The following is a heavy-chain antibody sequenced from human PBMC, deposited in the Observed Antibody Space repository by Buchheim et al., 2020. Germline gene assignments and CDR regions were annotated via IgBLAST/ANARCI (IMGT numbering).Heavy chain of an antibody. V-gene: IGHV3-30*03. Sequence: QVQLVESGGGVVQPGRSLRLSCAASGFTFSSYGMHWVRQAPGKGLEGVAVISYDGSNKYYADSVKGRFTISRDISKNTLYLQMDSLRAEDTAVYYCARDHIVGYGMDVWGQGTT. J-gene: IGHJ6*02. CDR2: ISYDGSNK. CDR1: GFTFSSYG. CDR3: ARDHIVGYGMDV. D-gene: IGHD3-22*01.